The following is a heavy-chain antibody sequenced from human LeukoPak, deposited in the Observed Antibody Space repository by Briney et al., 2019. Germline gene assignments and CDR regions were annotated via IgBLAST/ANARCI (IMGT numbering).Heavy chain of an antibody. CDR2: ISSSSSTI. V-gene: IGHV3-48*01. Sequence: GGSLRLSCAASGFTFSSYSMNWVRQAPGKGLEWVSYISSSSSTIYYADSVKGRFTISRDNAKNSLYLQMNSLRAEDTAVYYCARDPERYYYDSSGPTRGGMDVWGQGTTVTVSS. J-gene: IGHJ6*02. CDR3: ARDPERYYYDSSGPTRGGMDV. D-gene: IGHD3-22*01. CDR1: GFTFSSYS.